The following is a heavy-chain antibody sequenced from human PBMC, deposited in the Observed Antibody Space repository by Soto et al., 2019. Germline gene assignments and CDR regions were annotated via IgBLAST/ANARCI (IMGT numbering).Heavy chain of an antibody. CDR3: AREIVIITGFCSYDGMDV. CDR1: GGTVASSHW. V-gene: IGHV4-4*01. J-gene: IGHJ6*02. D-gene: IGHD3-22*01. CDR2: VYHTGDT. Sequence: TLSLTCGVSGGTVASSHWWSWVRQSPGGGLEWIGNVYHTGDTNLNPSLQSRVTISVDKSNNQFSLRLNSLTAADTAVYFCAREIVIITGFCSYDGMDVWGQGTTVTVSS.